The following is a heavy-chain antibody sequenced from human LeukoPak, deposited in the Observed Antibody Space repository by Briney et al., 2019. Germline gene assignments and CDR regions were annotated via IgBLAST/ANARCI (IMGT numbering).Heavy chain of an antibody. CDR1: GFTLSGSW. CDR2: MNGGGSAK. CDR3: ARDALDT. Sequence: GGSLRLSCVVSGFTLSGSWMTWVRQAPGKGLEWVATMNGGGSAKFYVDSVKGRFSISRDIAKSSLYLQMNSLRAVDTAVYFCARDALDTWGQGTLVTVSS. V-gene: IGHV3-7*01. J-gene: IGHJ5*02. D-gene: IGHD3-9*01.